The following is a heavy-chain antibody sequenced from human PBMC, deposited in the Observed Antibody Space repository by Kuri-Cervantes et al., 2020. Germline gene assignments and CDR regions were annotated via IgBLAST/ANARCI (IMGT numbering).Heavy chain of an antibody. D-gene: IGHD3-10*01. CDR2: INPNSGGT. Sequence: ASVKVSCKASGYTFTGYYMHWVRQASGQGLEWMGWINPNSGGTNYAQKFQGRVTMTRNTSISTAYMELSSLRSEDTAVYYCARGGWFGELWFDPWGQGTLVTVSS. V-gene: IGHV1-2*02. CDR3: ARGGWFGELWFDP. J-gene: IGHJ5*02. CDR1: GYTFTGYY.